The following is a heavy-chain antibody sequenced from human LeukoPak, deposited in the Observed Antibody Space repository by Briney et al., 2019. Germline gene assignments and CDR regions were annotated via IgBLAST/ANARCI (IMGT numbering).Heavy chain of an antibody. CDR3: ASPLITMVRGGALNY. V-gene: IGHV1-69*06. Sequence: GASVKVSCKASGGTFSSYAISWVRQAPGQGLEWMGGIIPIFGTANYAQKFQGRVTITADKSTSTAYMELSSLRSEDTAVYYCASPLITMVRGGALNYWGQATLVTVSS. D-gene: IGHD3-10*01. CDR2: IIPIFGTA. J-gene: IGHJ4*02. CDR1: GGTFSSYA.